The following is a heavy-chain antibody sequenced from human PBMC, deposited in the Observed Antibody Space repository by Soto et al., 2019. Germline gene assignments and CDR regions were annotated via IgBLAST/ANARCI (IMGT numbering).Heavy chain of an antibody. CDR1: GFRISSYW. J-gene: IGHJ4*02. Sequence: EVQLVESGGGLVQPEGSLRLSCAASGFRISSYWMSWVRQAPGKGLEWVAHIKEDGSERLYADSVKGRFTISRDNAKNTLDLEMDSLRVEDTAVYCCSSSEHSAGQHWGQGTLVTVSS. V-gene: IGHV3-7*03. CDR2: IKEDGSER. CDR3: SSSEHSAGQH. D-gene: IGHD6-6*01.